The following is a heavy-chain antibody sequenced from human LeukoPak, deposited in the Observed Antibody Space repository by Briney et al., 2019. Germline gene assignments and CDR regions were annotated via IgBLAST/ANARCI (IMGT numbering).Heavy chain of an antibody. V-gene: IGHV3-23*01. CDR2: ISGSGGST. CDR1: GFTFSSYD. D-gene: IGHD3-22*01. J-gene: IGHJ3*02. Sequence: PGGSLRLSCAASGFTFSSYDMSWVRQAPGKGLEWVSAISGSGGSTYYADSVKGRFTISRDNSKNTLYLQMNSLRAEDTAVYYCAKDMSGTMIVVAPRAFDIWGQGTMVTVSS. CDR3: AKDMSGTMIVVAPRAFDI.